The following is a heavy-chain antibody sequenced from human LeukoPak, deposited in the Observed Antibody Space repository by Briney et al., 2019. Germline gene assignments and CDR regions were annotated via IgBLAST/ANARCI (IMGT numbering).Heavy chain of an antibody. CDR3: ARDHSGSYSGVDY. D-gene: IGHD1-26*01. V-gene: IGHV3-21*01. CDR1: GFTFSSYS. Sequence: GGSLRLSCAASGFTFSSYSMNWVRQAPGKGLEWVSSISSSSSYIYYADSVKGRFTISRDNAKNSLYLQMNSLRAEDTAVYYCARDHSGSYSGVDYWGQGTLVTVSS. J-gene: IGHJ4*02. CDR2: ISSSSSYI.